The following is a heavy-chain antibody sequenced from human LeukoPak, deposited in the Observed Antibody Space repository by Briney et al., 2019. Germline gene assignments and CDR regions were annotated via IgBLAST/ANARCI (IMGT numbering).Heavy chain of an antibody. Sequence: SETLSLTCTVSGGSISSSSYYWGWIRQPPGKGLEWIGSIYYSGSTYYNPSLKSRVTMSVDTSKNQFSLKLSSVTAADTAVYYCARLYCSGGSCYSNWFDPWGQGTLVTVSS. CDR2: IYYSGST. D-gene: IGHD2-15*01. V-gene: IGHV4-39*07. CDR3: ARLYCSGGSCYSNWFDP. CDR1: GGSISSSSYY. J-gene: IGHJ5*02.